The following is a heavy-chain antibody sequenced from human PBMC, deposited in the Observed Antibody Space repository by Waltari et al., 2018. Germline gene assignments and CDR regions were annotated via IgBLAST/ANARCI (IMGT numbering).Heavy chain of an antibody. CDR1: GGSFSGYY. CDR2: INHSGST. J-gene: IGHJ4*02. D-gene: IGHD6-13*01. Sequence: QVQLQQWGAGLLKPSETLSLTCAVYGGSFSGYYWSWIRQPPGKGLEWIGEINHSGSTNYNPSLKSRGTISVDTSKNQFSLKLSSVTAADTAVYYCAKDTYSSSWYIGYWGQGTLVTVSS. V-gene: IGHV4-34*01. CDR3: AKDTYSSSWYIGY.